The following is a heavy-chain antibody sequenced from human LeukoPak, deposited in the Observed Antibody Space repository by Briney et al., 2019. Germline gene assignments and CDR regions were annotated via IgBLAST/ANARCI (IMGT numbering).Heavy chain of an antibody. J-gene: IGHJ4*02. CDR3: ATRVAMVDY. CDR1: GGSISSGSYY. D-gene: IGHD5-12*01. Sequence: ASQTLSLTCTVSGGSISSGSYYWSWIRQPAGKGLEWIGRIYTSGSTNYNPSLKSRVTISVDTSKNHFSLKLSSVTAADTAVYYCATRVAMVDYWGQGTLVTVSS. V-gene: IGHV4-61*02. CDR2: IYTSGST.